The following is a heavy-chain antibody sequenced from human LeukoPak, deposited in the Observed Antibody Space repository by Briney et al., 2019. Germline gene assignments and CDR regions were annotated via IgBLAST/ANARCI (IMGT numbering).Heavy chain of an antibody. J-gene: IGHJ4*02. V-gene: IGHV3-7*05. CDR3: ARDVYYDSSGSYPYYFDY. CDR2: IKQDGGEK. Sequence: PGGSLRLSCAASRFTFSSYWMTWVRQAPGKGLEWVANIKQDGGEKHYVDSVQGRFTIYRDNAKNSLYLQMNSLRAEDTAVYYCARDVYYDSSGSYPYYFDYWGLGTLVTVSS. CDR1: RFTFSSYW. D-gene: IGHD3-22*01.